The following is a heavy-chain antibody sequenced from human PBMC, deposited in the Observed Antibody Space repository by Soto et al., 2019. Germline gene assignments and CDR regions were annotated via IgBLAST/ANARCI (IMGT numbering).Heavy chain of an antibody. CDR3: ARHGVFFVKNNYYYYYVMDV. Sequence: PGESLKISCKGSGYSFDTYWIGWVRQMPGKGLEWMGIIYPGDSDTRYSPSFQGQVTISADKSISTAYLQWSSLKASDTAMYYCARHGVFFVKNNYYYYYVMDVWGKGTTVTVSS. D-gene: IGHD3-3*01. J-gene: IGHJ6*04. CDR2: IYPGDSDT. CDR1: GYSFDTYW. V-gene: IGHV5-51*01.